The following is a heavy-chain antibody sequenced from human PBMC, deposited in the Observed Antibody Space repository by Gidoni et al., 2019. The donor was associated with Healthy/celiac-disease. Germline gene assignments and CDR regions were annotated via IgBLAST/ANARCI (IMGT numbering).Heavy chain of an antibody. Sequence: QPQLQESGPGLVKPSETLSLTCTVSGGSSSSSSYYWGWIRQPPGKGLEWIGSIYYSGSTYYNPSLKSRVTISVDTSKNQFSLKLSSVTAADTAVYYCARRSSGWYYFDYWGQGTLVTVSS. D-gene: IGHD6-19*01. CDR3: ARRSSGWYYFDY. CDR1: GGSSSSSSYY. CDR2: IYYSGST. V-gene: IGHV4-39*01. J-gene: IGHJ4*02.